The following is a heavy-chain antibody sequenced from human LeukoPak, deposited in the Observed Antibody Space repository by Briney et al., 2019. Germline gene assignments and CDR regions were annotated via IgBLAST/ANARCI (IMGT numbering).Heavy chain of an antibody. CDR2: INHSGST. Sequence: SETLSLTCAVYGASFSGYYWSWIRQPPGKGLEWIGEINHSGSTNYNPSLKSRVTISVDTSKNQFSLKLSSVTAADTAVYYCARESECGGDCYSGAFDIWGQGTMVTVSS. V-gene: IGHV4-34*01. D-gene: IGHD2-21*02. J-gene: IGHJ3*02. CDR1: GASFSGYY. CDR3: ARESECGGDCYSGAFDI.